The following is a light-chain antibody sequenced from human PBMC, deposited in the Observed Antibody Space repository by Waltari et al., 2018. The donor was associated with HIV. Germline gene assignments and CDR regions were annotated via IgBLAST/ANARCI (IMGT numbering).Light chain of an antibody. CDR2: DDS. V-gene: IGLV3-21*02. CDR3: QVWHSGSDHWV. J-gene: IGLJ3*02. Sequence: SYVLTQPPSVSVAPGQTARVTCEGDRIESKSVNWYQQKPGQAPVLGVYDDSDRPSGIPERFSGSNSGNTATLTISRAEAGDEADFYCQVWHSGSDHWVFGGGTKLTVL. CDR1: RIESKS.